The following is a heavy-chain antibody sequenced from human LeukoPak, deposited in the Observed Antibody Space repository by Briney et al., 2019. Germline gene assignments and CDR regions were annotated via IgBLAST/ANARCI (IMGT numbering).Heavy chain of an antibody. CDR2: IMHDGCRA. Sequence: GASLRLYCAASGFTFSNAWLHWARQPPGKRLVVVTRIMHDGCRADYADSVKGRLTISRDNAKNTLYLQMNSLSAEDTAVYYCARGTWGFDYWGQGTVVTVYS. J-gene: IGHJ4*02. D-gene: IGHD7-27*01. V-gene: IGHV3-74*01. CDR3: ARGTWGFDY. CDR1: GFTFSNAW.